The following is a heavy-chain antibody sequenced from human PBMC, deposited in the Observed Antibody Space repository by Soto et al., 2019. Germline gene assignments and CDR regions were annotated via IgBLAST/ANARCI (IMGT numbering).Heavy chain of an antibody. D-gene: IGHD6-6*01. Sequence: SETLSLTCTVSGGSINYFYWSWIRQPPGKGLEWIGYIYYSGSTDYNPSLKGRVTISVDTSKNQFSLKLRSVTAADTAVYYCARVGGVAARTFDYWGQGTLVTVSS. V-gene: IGHV4-59*01. J-gene: IGHJ4*02. CDR2: IYYSGST. CDR3: ARVGGVAARTFDY. CDR1: GGSINYFY.